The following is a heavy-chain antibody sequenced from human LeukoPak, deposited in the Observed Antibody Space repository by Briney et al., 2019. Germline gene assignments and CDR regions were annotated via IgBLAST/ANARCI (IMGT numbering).Heavy chain of an antibody. CDR1: GFTFSSYS. CDR2: ISGSGGST. CDR3: AKNYNGDYWGY. J-gene: IGHJ4*02. Sequence: GGSLRLSCAASGFTFSSYSMNWVRQAPGKGLEWVSAISGSGGSTYYADSVKGRFTISRDNSKNTLYLQMNSLRAEDTAVYYCAKNYNGDYWGYWGQGTLVTVSS. V-gene: IGHV3-23*01. D-gene: IGHD1-1*01.